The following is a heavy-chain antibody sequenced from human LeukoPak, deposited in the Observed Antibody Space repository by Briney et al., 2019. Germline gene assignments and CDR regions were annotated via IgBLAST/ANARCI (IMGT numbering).Heavy chain of an antibody. Sequence: ASVKVSCKASGYTFADYFIHWVRQAPGQGLEWMGRINPNTGGAEYAQKFQGWVTMTRDTSISTAYVEVNRLISDDTAVYYCARDLTSTSNWEFDYWGQGTLVIVSS. V-gene: IGHV1-2*04. D-gene: IGHD1-26*01. CDR2: INPNTGGA. CDR1: GYTFADYF. CDR3: ARDLTSTSNWEFDY. J-gene: IGHJ4*02.